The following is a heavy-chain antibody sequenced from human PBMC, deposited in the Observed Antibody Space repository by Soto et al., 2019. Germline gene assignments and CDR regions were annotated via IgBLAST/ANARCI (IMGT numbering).Heavy chain of an antibody. D-gene: IGHD3-22*01. CDR2: IYWNDDK. V-gene: IGHV2-5*01. J-gene: IGHJ4*02. CDR1: GFSLSTSGVG. Sequence: SGPTLVNPTQTLTLTCTFSGFSLSTSGVGVGWIRQPPGKALEWLALIYWNDDKRYSPSLKSRLTITKDTSKNQVVLTMTNMDPVDTATYYCAHTLNHDDSSSSSYYFDYWGQGTRVTVSS. CDR3: AHTLNHDDSSSSSYYFDY.